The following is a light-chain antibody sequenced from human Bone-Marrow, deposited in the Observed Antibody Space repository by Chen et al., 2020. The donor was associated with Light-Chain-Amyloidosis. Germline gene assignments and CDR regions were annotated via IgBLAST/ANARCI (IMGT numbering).Light chain of an antibody. J-gene: IGLJ1*01. CDR3: QTYANATHV. CDR2: GNT. V-gene: IGLV1-40*01. Sequence: QSVLTHPPSVSGAPGQKVTILCTGSSSNIGAGNDVHWYQQLPGTTPKILIYGNTNRLSGVPSRFSGSKSGTSASLVISGLQPDDEADYHCQTYANATHVFGTGTKVIVL. CDR1: SSNIGAGND.